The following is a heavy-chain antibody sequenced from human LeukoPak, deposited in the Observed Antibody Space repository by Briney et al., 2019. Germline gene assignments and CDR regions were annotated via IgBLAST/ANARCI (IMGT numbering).Heavy chain of an antibody. CDR2: INHSGST. CDR3: ARVALSYDAFDI. J-gene: IGHJ3*02. Sequence: SETLSLTCAVYGGSFSGYYWSWIRQPPGKGLEWIGEINHSGSTNYNPSLKSRVTISVDTSKNQFSLKLSSVTAADTAVYYCARVALSYDAFDIWGQGTMVTVSS. CDR1: GGSFSGYY. V-gene: IGHV4-34*01.